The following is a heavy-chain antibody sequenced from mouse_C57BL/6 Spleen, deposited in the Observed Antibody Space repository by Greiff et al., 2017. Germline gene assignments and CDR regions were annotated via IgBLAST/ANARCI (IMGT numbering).Heavy chain of an antibody. CDR1: GYTFTEYT. CDR2: FYPGSGSI. D-gene: IGHD2-14*01. V-gene: IGHV1-62-2*01. CDR3: ARHEEGGYGGAMDY. Sequence: QVQLQQSGAELVKPGASVKLSCKASGYTFTEYTIHWVQQRSGPGLAWIGWFYPGSGSIKYNEKFKDKATLTADKSSSRVYMELSRLTAEDSAVYFCARHEEGGYGGAMDYWGQGTSVTVSS. J-gene: IGHJ4*01.